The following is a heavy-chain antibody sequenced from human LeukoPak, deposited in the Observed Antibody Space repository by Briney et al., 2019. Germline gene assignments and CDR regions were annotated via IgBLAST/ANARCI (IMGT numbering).Heavy chain of an antibody. V-gene: IGHV3-7*01. D-gene: IGHD4-17*01. CDR1: GFTFSSYW. CDR2: IKQDGSEK. CDR3: ARDGTTVTTFFYYYYMDV. Sequence: PGGSLRLSCAASGFTFSSYWMSWVRQAPGKGLEWVANIKQDGSEKYYVDSVKGRFTISRDNAKNSLYLQMNSLRAEDTAVYYCARDGTTVTTFFYYYYMDVWGKGTTVTVSS. J-gene: IGHJ6*03.